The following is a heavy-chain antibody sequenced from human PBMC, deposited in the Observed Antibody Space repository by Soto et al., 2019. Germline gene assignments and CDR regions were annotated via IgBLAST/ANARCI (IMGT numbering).Heavy chain of an antibody. Sequence: QITLKESGPTLMKPTQTLTLTCTFSGFSLSTSGVGVGWIRQPPRKALEWLALIYWDDDKRYSPSLKSRLTITKDTSKNQVVLTMTNMDPVDTATYYCAHRPDYGDYLDWFDPWGQGTLVTVSS. J-gene: IGHJ5*02. CDR3: AHRPDYGDYLDWFDP. CDR2: IYWDDDK. D-gene: IGHD4-17*01. CDR1: GFSLSTSGVG. V-gene: IGHV2-5*02.